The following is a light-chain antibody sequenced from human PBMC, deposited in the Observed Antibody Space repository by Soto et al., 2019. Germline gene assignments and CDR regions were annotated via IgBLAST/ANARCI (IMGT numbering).Light chain of an antibody. Sequence: ESVLTHSAGTLSLSPGERATLSCWASQTVTSNYLAWYQQKPGQAPRLLIYDASNRATGIPARFSGSGSGTDFTLTISSLEPEDFAVYYCQQRSNWPRFTFGPGAKVDIK. CDR2: DAS. CDR1: QTVTSNY. J-gene: IGKJ3*01. V-gene: IGKV3-11*01. CDR3: QQRSNWPRFT.